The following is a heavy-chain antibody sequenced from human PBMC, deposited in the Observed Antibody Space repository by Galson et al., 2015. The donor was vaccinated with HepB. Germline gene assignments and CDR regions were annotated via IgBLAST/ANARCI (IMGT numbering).Heavy chain of an antibody. D-gene: IGHD7-27*01. Sequence: SVKVSCKASGYTFTSYGISWVRQAPGQGLEWMGWISAYNGNTNYAQKLQGRVTMTTDTSTSTAYMELRSLRSDDTAVYYCARDRANWGSEYYYYYGMDVWGQGTTVTVSS. CDR3: ARDRANWGSEYYYYYGMDV. J-gene: IGHJ6*02. V-gene: IGHV1-18*04. CDR2: ISAYNGNT. CDR1: GYTFTSYG.